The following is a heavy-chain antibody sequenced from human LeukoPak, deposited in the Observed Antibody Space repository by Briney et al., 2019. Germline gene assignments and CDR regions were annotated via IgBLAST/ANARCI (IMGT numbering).Heavy chain of an antibody. CDR1: GGSISSGGYS. D-gene: IGHD6-19*01. CDR3: ARGLGQALYY. V-gene: IGHV4-30-2*01. Sequence: SETLSLTCAVSGGSISSGGYSWSWIRQPPGKGLEWIGYIYHSGSTYYNPSLKSRVTMSVDRSKNQFSLKLNSATAADTAVYYCARGLGQALYYXGXGTLVTVSS. J-gene: IGHJ4*02. CDR2: IYHSGST.